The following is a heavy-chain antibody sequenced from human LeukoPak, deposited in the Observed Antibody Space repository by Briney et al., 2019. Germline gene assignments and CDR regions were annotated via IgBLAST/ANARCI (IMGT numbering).Heavy chain of an antibody. CDR3: ARDSHSVDTATPRGFDP. V-gene: IGHV4-59*01. Sequence: SETLSLTCTASGDPISSYFWSWIRQPPGKGLEWIGYFHDSGSANYNPSLKSRITMSVDTSKNQFSLKLRSVTAADTAVYYCARDSHSVDTATPRGFDPWGQGTLVTVSS. D-gene: IGHD2-15*01. CDR2: FHDSGSA. CDR1: GDPISSYF. J-gene: IGHJ5*02.